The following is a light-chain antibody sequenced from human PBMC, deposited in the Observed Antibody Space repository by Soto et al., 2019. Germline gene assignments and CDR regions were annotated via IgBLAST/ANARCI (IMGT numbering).Light chain of an antibody. Sequence: EIVMTQSPATLSVSPGEGATLSCRASQSISGALAWYQQKPGQAPRLLIHGASTRATGIPASFSGSGSGTEFTLTISSLQSEDFAVYYCQQYSSWPLTFGGGTKVEIK. CDR1: QSISGA. CDR2: GAS. V-gene: IGKV3-15*01. CDR3: QQYSSWPLT. J-gene: IGKJ4*01.